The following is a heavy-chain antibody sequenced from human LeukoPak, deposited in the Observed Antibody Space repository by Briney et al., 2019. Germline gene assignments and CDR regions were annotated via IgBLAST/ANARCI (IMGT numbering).Heavy chain of an antibody. D-gene: IGHD1-14*01. J-gene: IGHJ3*02. CDR3: AKDLTRRGRDDAFDI. CDR1: GFTFSIYA. CDR2: ISGSGGNT. Sequence: PGGSLRLSCAASGFTFSIYAMSWVRQAPGKGLEWVSAISGSGGNTYYAASVKGRFTISKDNSKITLYLQMNSLRAEDTAVYYCAKDLTRRGRDDAFDIWGQGTMVTVSS. V-gene: IGHV3-23*01.